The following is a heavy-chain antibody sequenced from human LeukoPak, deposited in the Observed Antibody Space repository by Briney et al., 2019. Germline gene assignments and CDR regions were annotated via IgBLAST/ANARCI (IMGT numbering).Heavy chain of an antibody. V-gene: IGHV4-34*01. CDR3: ARHLWCSGGSCYSPYYFDY. CDR1: GGSFSGYY. D-gene: IGHD2-15*01. Sequence: PSETLSLTCAVYGGSFSGYYWSWIRQPPGKGLEWIGEINHSGSTYYNPSLKSRVTISVDTSKNQFSLKLSSVTAADTAVYYCARHLWCSGGSCYSPYYFDYWGQGTLVTVSS. J-gene: IGHJ4*02. CDR2: INHSGST.